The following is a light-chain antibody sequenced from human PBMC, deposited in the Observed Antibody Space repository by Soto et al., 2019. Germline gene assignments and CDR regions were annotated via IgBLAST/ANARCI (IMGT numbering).Light chain of an antibody. V-gene: IGKV3-20*01. CDR3: QQYGSSPRT. Sequence: EIVLTQSPGTLSLSPGERATLSCRASQSVSSSSLAWYQQKPGQAPRLLIYGASSRATGIPDRFSGSGSETDFTLSISRLEPEDFAVYYCQQYGSSPRTFGQGTKVEIK. CDR2: GAS. CDR1: QSVSSSS. J-gene: IGKJ1*01.